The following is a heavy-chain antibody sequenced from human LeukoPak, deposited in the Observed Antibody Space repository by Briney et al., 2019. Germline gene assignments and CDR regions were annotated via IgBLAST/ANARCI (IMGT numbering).Heavy chain of an antibody. D-gene: IGHD2-2*02. CDR3: ARQYCSSTSCYTDGKPFDY. V-gene: IGHV5-51*01. J-gene: IGHJ4*02. CDR1: GYSFTSYW. CDR2: IYPGDSDT. Sequence: GESLKISCKGSGYSFTSYWIGWVRQMPGKGLEWMGIIYPGDSDTRYSPSFQGQVTISADKSISTAYLQWSSLKASDTAMYYCARQYCSSTSCYTDGKPFDYWGQGTLVTVSS.